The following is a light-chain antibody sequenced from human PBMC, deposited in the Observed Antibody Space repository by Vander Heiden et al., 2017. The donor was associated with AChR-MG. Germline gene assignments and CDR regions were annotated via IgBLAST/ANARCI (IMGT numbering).Light chain of an antibody. CDR3: CSYAGSNILI. Sequence: QSALTQPASVSGSPGQSITISCTGTSSDVGSYNFVSWYQQHPGKAPKLIVYEVSKRPSGVSKRFSASKSGNTASLTISGLQAEDEADYYCCSYAGSNILIFGGGTKVTVL. V-gene: IGLV2-23*02. CDR2: EVS. CDR1: SSDVGSYNF. J-gene: IGLJ2*01.